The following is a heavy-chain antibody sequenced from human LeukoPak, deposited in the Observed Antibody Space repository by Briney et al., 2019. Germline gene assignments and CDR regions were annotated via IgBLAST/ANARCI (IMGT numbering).Heavy chain of an antibody. D-gene: IGHD3-10*01. CDR1: GFTFSSYS. V-gene: IGHV3-23*01. J-gene: IGHJ4*02. CDR2: ISGSGGST. Sequence: GGSLRLSCAASGFTFSSYSMNWVRQAPGKGLEWVSAISGSGGSTYYADSVKGRFTISRDNSKNTLYLQMNSLRAEDTAVYYCAKAYPLLWFGELWLAYWGQGTLVTVSS. CDR3: AKAYPLLWFGELWLAY.